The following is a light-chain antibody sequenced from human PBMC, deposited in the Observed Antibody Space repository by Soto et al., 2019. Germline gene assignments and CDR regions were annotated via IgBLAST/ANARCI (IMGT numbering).Light chain of an antibody. CDR3: QQYTSPPWT. CDR1: QSVPGNY. V-gene: IGKV3-20*01. J-gene: IGKJ1*01. Sequence: PGDRAALSCRASQSVPGNYLAWLQQKPGQAPRLLIYGASSRATGIPDRFSGSGSGTDFTLTITRLEPEDVAVYYCQQYTSPPWTLGQGTKVETK. CDR2: GAS.